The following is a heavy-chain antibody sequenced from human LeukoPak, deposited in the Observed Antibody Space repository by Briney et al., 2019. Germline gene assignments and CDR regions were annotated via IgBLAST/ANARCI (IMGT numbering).Heavy chain of an antibody. V-gene: IGHV3-30*02. D-gene: IGHD3-10*01. Sequence: PGGPLRLSCAASGFTFSSHPIHWVRQAPGKGLEWVAFIRYDGSKKFYADSVKGRFTISRDNSKNTLYLQMYSLRAEDTAVYYCAKVGAYYYGSGSYLGYYYYMDVWGKGTTVTISS. J-gene: IGHJ6*03. CDR1: GFTFSSHP. CDR2: IRYDGSKK. CDR3: AKVGAYYYGSGSYLGYYYYMDV.